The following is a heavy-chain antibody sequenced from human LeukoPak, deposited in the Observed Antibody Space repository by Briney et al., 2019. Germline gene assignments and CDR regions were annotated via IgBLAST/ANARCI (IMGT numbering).Heavy chain of an antibody. J-gene: IGHJ4*02. CDR2: INPNSGGT. V-gene: IGHV1-2*02. Sequence: ASVKVSCKASGYTFTGYYMHWVRQAPGQGLEWMGWINPNSGGTNYAQKFQGRVTMTRDTSISTAYMELSRLRSEDTAVYYCARGPGSMVRGVADFDYWGQGTLVTVSS. D-gene: IGHD3-10*01. CDR1: GYTFTGYY. CDR3: ARGPGSMVRGVADFDY.